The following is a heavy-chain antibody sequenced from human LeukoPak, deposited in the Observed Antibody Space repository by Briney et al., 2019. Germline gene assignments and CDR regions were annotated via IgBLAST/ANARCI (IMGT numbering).Heavy chain of an antibody. CDR3: ARGISMTHPPGY. Sequence: GGSLRLSCAVSGFTFSSYSMNWVRQAPGKGLEWVSSISSSSSYIYYADSVKGRFTISRDNAKNSLYLQMNSLRAEDTAVYYCARGISMTHPPGYWGQGTLVTVSS. CDR1: GFTFSSYS. CDR2: ISSSSSYI. J-gene: IGHJ4*02. V-gene: IGHV3-21*01. D-gene: IGHD2-21*01.